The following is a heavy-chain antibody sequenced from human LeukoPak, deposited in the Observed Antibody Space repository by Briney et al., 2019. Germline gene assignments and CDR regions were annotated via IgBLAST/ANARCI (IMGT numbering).Heavy chain of an antibody. CDR2: INPSGGST. D-gene: IGHD3-10*01. V-gene: IGHV1-46*01. Sequence: ASVKVSCKASGYTFTSYGISWVRQAPGQGLEWMGIINPSGGSTSYAQKFQGRVTMTRDMSTSTVYMELSSLRSEDTAVYYCARTYYYGSGSYPFDYWGQGTLVTVSS. J-gene: IGHJ4*02. CDR3: ARTYYYGSGSYPFDY. CDR1: GYTFTSYG.